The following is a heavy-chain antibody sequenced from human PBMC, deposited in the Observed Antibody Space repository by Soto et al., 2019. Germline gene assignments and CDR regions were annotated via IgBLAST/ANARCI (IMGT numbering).Heavy chain of an antibody. D-gene: IGHD3-3*01. CDR1: GFTFSSYG. J-gene: IGHJ4*02. CDR3: AKGEDYDFWSGYSGFDY. V-gene: IGHV3-30*18. Sequence: GGSLRLSCAASGFTFSSYGMHWVRQAPGKGLEWVAVISYDGSNKYYADSVKGRFTISRDNSKNTLYLQMNSLRAEDTAVYYCAKGEDYDFWSGYSGFDYWGQGTLVTVYS. CDR2: ISYDGSNK.